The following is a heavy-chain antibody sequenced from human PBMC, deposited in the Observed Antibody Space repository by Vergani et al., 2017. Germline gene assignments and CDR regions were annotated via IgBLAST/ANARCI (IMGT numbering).Heavy chain of an antibody. J-gene: IGHJ5*02. CDR1: GDNFNNNW. D-gene: IGHD3-10*01. CDR3: AGRRHSGSYFWAPIWSDP. V-gene: IGHV5-51*03. Sequence: EVQLIQSGTEVRKPGESLKISCKDSGDNFNNNWIGWVRQMPGKGLEWMAVIYPLNSETVYSPSFQGQVTISADKSINTAYLQWSSLKATDTAMYYCAGRRHSGSYFWAPIWSDPWSQGTLVTVSS. CDR2: IYPLNSET.